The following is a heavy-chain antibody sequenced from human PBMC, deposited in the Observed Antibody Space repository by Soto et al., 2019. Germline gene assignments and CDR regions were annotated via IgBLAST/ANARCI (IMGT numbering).Heavy chain of an antibody. Sequence: ASVKVSCKASGYTFTSYGISWVRQAPGQGLERMGWISAYNGNTNYAQKLQGRVTMTTDTSTSTAYMELRSLRSDDTAVYYCAREPYYYDSSGYYYDYFDYWGQGTLVTVSS. D-gene: IGHD3-22*01. J-gene: IGHJ4*02. V-gene: IGHV1-18*01. CDR3: AREPYYYDSSGYYYDYFDY. CDR1: GYTFTSYG. CDR2: ISAYNGNT.